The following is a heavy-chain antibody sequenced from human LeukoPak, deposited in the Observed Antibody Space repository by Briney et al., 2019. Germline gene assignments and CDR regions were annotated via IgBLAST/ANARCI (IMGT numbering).Heavy chain of an antibody. Sequence: PGGSLRLSCVTSGFTFNSYGMSWVRQAPGKGLEWVAAVSGGRGSTHYADSVTGRFTISRDSSRNTLYLQMNSLRADDTAVYYCAKDRYYGNNDHHYKSEKWGQGTLVTVSS. J-gene: IGHJ4*02. CDR2: VSGGRGST. D-gene: IGHD3-22*01. V-gene: IGHV3-23*01. CDR3: AKDRYYGNNDHHYKSEK. CDR1: GFTFNSYG.